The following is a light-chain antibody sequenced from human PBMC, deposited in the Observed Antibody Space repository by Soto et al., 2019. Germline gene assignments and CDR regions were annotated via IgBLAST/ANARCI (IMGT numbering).Light chain of an antibody. CDR2: LNSDGSH. V-gene: IGLV4-69*01. CDR1: SGYSSYA. Sequence: QAVVTQSPSASASLGASVKLTCTVSSGYSSYAIAWHQQQPEKGPRYLMKLNSDGSHSKGDGIPDRFSGSSSGAERYLTISSLQSEDEADYYCQTWGTGIAVFGGGTQLTVL. J-gene: IGLJ7*01. CDR3: QTWGTGIAV.